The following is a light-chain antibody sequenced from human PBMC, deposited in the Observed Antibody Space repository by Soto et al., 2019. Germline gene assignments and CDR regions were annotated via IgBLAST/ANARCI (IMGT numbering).Light chain of an antibody. Sequence: EKVMTQSPDTLSVSPGERATLSCRASQSVSSNLAWYQQKPGQAPRLLIYGASTRATGIPARFSGSGSGTEFTLTISSLQSEDFAVYYCQQYKNWPPLTFGQGT. CDR1: QSVSSN. J-gene: IGKJ5*01. CDR2: GAS. CDR3: QQYKNWPPLT. V-gene: IGKV3-15*01.